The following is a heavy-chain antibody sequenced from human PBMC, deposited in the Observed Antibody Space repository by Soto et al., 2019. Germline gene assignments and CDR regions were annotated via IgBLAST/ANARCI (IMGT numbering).Heavy chain of an antibody. J-gene: IGHJ6*03. CDR3: ASWGYCSSTSCYKDELRYYYYYMDV. CDR2: IWYDGSNK. CDR1: GFTFSSYG. D-gene: IGHD2-2*02. Sequence: GGSLRLSCAASGFTFSSYGMHWVRQAPGKGLEWVAVIWYDGSNKYYADSVKGRFTISRDNSKNTLYLQMNSLRAEDTAVYYCASWGYCSSTSCYKDELRYYYYYMDVWGKGTTVTVSS. V-gene: IGHV3-33*01.